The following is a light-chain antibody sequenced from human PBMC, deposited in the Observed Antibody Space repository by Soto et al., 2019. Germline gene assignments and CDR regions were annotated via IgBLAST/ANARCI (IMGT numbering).Light chain of an antibody. CDR1: QSVVGNY. CDR2: GAS. J-gene: IGKJ5*01. Sequence: EIVLTQSPGTLSLSPGERATLSCRASQSVVGNYLAWYQQKPGQAPRLLLHGASSRATGIPDRCSGSGSGTDFTLTISRLEPEDFAVYSCQQYGTSPITFGQGTRLEI. CDR3: QQYGTSPIT. V-gene: IGKV3-20*01.